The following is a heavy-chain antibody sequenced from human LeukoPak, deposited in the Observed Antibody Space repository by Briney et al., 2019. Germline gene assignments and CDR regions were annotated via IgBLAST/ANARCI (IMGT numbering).Heavy chain of an antibody. D-gene: IGHD3-9*01. CDR1: EFTFSSYS. V-gene: IGHV3-21*01. CDR2: ISSSSSYI. Sequence: GGSLRLSCAASEFTFSSYSMNWVRQAPGTGLEWVSSISSSSSYIYYADSVKGRFTISRDNAKNSLYLQMNSLRADDTAVYFCTQKTAYDILTGYAPYYFDYWGQGTLVTVSS. J-gene: IGHJ4*02. CDR3: TQKTAYDILTGYAPYYFDY.